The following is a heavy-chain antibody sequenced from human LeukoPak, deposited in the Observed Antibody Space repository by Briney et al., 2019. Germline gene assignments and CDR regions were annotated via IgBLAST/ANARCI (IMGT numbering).Heavy chain of an antibody. CDR1: GFTFSSYG. V-gene: IGHV3-30*03. J-gene: IGHJ3*02. CDR2: ISYDGSNK. CDR3: ATPVIVVAHRAFDI. D-gene: IGHD3-22*01. Sequence: PGGSLRLSCAASGFTFSSYGMHWVRQAPGKGLEWVAVISYDGSNKYYADSVKGRFTISRDNSKNTLYLQMNSLRAEDTAVYYCATPVIVVAHRAFDIWGQGTMVTVSS.